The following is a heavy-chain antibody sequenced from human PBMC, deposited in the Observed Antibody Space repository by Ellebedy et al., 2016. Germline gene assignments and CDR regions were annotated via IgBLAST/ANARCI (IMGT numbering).Heavy chain of an antibody. D-gene: IGHD4-23*01. CDR3: ASQDYGGKRHLDAFDI. CDR1: GYTFTSYA. Sequence: ASVKVSCKASGYTFTSYAMNWVRQAPGQGLEWMGWINTNTGNPTYAQGFTGRFVFSLDTSVSTAYLQISSLKAEDTAVYYCASQDYGGKRHLDAFDIWGQGTMVTVSS. V-gene: IGHV7-4-1*02. CDR2: INTNTGNP. J-gene: IGHJ3*02.